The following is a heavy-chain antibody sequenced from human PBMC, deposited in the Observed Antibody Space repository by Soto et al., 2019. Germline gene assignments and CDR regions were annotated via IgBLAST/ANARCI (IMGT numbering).Heavy chain of an antibody. V-gene: IGHV3-23*01. CDR1: GFTFSSYA. Sequence: GGSLRLSCAASGFTFSSYAMSWVRQAPGKGLAWVSAFSGGGGSTYYADSVKGRFSISRDNSKNTLYLQMNSLRAEDTAVYFCAKSYSSNWYDYFDYWGQGIVVTVSS. J-gene: IGHJ4*02. D-gene: IGHD6-13*01. CDR3: AKSYSSNWYDYFDY. CDR2: FSGGGGST.